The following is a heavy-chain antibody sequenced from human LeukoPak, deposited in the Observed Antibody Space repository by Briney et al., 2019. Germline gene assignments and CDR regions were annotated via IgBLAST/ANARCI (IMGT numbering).Heavy chain of an antibody. J-gene: IGHJ4*02. D-gene: IGHD6-19*01. CDR2: ISSSSSYI. V-gene: IGHV3-21*01. CDR3: ARDHVAVAGCIDY. CDR1: EFTFSSYS. Sequence: PGGSLRLSCAASEFTFSSYSMNWVRQAPGKGLEWVSSISSSSSYIYYADSVKGRFTISRDNAKNSLYLQMNSLRAEDTAVYYCARDHVAVAGCIDYWGQGTLVTVSS.